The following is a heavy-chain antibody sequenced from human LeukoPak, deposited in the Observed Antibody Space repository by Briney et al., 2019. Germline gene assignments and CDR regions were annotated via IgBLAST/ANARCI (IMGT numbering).Heavy chain of an antibody. D-gene: IGHD3-22*01. V-gene: IGHV4-38-2*02. J-gene: IGHJ4*02. Sequence: SETLSLTCTVSGYSISSGYYWGWIRQPPGKELEWIGIIYHTESTYYNPSLKSRVTMSIDTSKNQFSLKLSSVTAADTAVYYCARGDPHLYDSSGYYPNYSFDYWGQGTLVTVSS. CDR3: ARGDPHLYDSSGYYPNYSFDY. CDR1: GYSISSGYY. CDR2: IYHTEST.